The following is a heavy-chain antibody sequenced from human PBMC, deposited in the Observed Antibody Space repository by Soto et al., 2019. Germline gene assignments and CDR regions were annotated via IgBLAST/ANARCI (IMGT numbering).Heavy chain of an antibody. Sequence: EVRLLESGGGLVKPGGSLRLSCATSGLTFSNYAMSWVRQAPGGGLEWVSSMSGSSSTTYYADSVRGRFTISRDRSKNTLYLEMNSLRAEDTAVYYCARESEDLTSNFDYWGQGTLVTVSS. CDR1: GLTFSNYA. J-gene: IGHJ4*02. CDR2: MSGSSSTT. V-gene: IGHV3-23*01. CDR3: ARESEDLTSNFDY.